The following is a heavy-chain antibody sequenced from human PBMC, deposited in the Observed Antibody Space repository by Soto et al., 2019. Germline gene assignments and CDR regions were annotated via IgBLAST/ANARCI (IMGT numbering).Heavy chain of an antibody. Sequence: QVQLVESGGGVVQPGRSLRLSCAASGFTFSSYGMHWVRQAPGKGLEWVAVISYDGSNKYYADSVKGRFTISRDNYKNTLYLQMNSLRAEDTAVYYWAKPPTTVTTGDAFDIWCQGTMVTVSS. CDR3: AKPPTTVTTGDAFDI. CDR2: ISYDGSNK. CDR1: GFTFSSYG. V-gene: IGHV3-30*18. D-gene: IGHD4-17*01. J-gene: IGHJ3*02.